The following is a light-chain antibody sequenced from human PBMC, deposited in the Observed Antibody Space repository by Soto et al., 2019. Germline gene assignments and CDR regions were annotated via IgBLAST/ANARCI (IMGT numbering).Light chain of an antibody. Sequence: YLAWYQQKAGQAPRLLIYDASSRATGIPDRFSGSGSGTDFTLTIVRLDPEDFAVYYCQHYRSAPFTFGPGTKVDIK. CDR2: DAS. CDR3: QHYRSAPFT. V-gene: IGKV3-20*01. CDR1: Y. J-gene: IGKJ3*01.